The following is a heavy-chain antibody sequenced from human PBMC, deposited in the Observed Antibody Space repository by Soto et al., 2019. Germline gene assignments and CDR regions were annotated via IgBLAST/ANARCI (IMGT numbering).Heavy chain of an antibody. D-gene: IGHD2-15*01. CDR2: ISGHNSNT. CDR1: GYTFSSYG. CDR3: ARIGGWGCSGGTSCFDY. Sequence: QVQLVQSGAEVKKPGASVKVSCKASGYTFSSYGISWVRQAPGQGLEWMGWISGHNSNTNYAQNLQGRVTMTTDTSTSTAYRELRSLRSDDTAVYYCARIGGWGCSGGTSCFDYWGQGTLVTVSS. J-gene: IGHJ4*02. V-gene: IGHV1-18*01.